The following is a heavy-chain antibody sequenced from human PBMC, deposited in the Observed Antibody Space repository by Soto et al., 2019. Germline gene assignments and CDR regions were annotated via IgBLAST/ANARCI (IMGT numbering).Heavy chain of an antibody. CDR2: ISLDGSDK. V-gene: IGHV3-30*03. J-gene: IGHJ4*02. D-gene: IGHD6-6*01. Sequence: GGSLRLSCAASGFTFSSFGMHWVRQAPGKGLEWVALISLDGSDKYHADSVKGRFTISRDNSKNTLYLQMNSLRPEDTAVYHCARDRSANDVPSYYFDFWGQGALVTVSS. CDR3: ARDRSANDVPSYYFDF. CDR1: GFTFSSFG.